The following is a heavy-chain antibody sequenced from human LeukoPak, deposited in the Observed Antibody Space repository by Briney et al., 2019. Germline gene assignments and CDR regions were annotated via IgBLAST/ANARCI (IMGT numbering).Heavy chain of an antibody. CDR3: ARGPSDWLRELGYSYGIDNAFDI. Sequence: SETLSLTCTVSGASISSYHWSWIRQHPGKGLEWIGYIYYSGSTYYNPSLKSRVTISVDTSKNQFSLKLSSVTAADTAVYYCARGPSDWLRELGYSYGIDNAFDIWGQGTMVTVSS. CDR1: GASISSYH. CDR2: IYYSGST. J-gene: IGHJ3*02. D-gene: IGHD5-18*01. V-gene: IGHV4-31*03.